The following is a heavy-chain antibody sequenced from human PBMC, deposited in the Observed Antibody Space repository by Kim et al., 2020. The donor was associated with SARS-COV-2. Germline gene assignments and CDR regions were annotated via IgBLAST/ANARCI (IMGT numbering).Heavy chain of an antibody. D-gene: IGHD1-26*01. Sequence: GGSLRLSCAASGFTFSSYAMSWVRQAPGKGLEWVSAISGSGGSTHYADSVKGRFSISRDNSKNTLYLQMSSLRAEDTAVYYCAKGVGSITPDYWGQGTLVTVSS. CDR2: ISGSGGST. CDR1: GFTFSSYA. J-gene: IGHJ4*02. V-gene: IGHV3-23*01. CDR3: AKGVGSITPDY.